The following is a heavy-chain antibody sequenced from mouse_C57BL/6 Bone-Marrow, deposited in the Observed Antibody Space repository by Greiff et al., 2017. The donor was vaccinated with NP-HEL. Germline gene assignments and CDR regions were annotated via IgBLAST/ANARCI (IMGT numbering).Heavy chain of an antibody. Sequence: QVQLQQSGPGLVQPSQSLSITCTVSGFSLTSYGVHWVRQSPGKGLEWLGVIWSGGSTDYNAAFISRLSISKDNSKSQVFFKMNSLQADDTAIYYCARKGGNMMVTAWFAYWGQGTLVTVSA. CDR1: GFSLTSYG. V-gene: IGHV2-2*01. CDR2: IWSGGST. D-gene: IGHD2-3*01. CDR3: ARKGGNMMVTAWFAY. J-gene: IGHJ3*01.